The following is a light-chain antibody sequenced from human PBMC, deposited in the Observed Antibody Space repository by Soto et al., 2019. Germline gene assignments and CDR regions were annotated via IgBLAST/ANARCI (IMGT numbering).Light chain of an antibody. J-gene: IGLJ1*01. V-gene: IGLV2-14*01. CDR1: SSDVGAYNF. Sequence: QSALTQPASVSGSPGQSITISCTGTSSDVGAYNFVSWYQQHPGKAPKLMIYEVNNRPSGVSYRFSGSKSGNTASLTISGLQAEDEADYYCSSYTTSSTPLYVFGTGTKVTVL. CDR3: SSYTTSSTPLYV. CDR2: EVN.